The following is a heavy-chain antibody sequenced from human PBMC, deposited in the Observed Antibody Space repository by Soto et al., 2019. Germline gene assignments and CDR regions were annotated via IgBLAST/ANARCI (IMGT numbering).Heavy chain of an antibody. CDR1: GFTFSNYE. Sequence: PGGSLRLSCAASGFTFSNYEMNWVRQTPGKGLEWVSYISYTGSTIYYADSVRGRFTISRDNSKNSLYLQMNSLRAEDTAVYYCARGLRIYYDRSGLHYWGQGTMVTVYS. J-gene: IGHJ4*02. CDR3: ARGLRIYYDRSGLHY. CDR2: ISYTGSTI. V-gene: IGHV3-48*03. D-gene: IGHD3-22*01.